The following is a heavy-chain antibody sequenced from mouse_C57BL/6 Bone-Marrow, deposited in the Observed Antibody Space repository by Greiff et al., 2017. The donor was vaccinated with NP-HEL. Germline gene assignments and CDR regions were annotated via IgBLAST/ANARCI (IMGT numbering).Heavy chain of an antibody. Sequence: EVKLMESGGDLVKPGGSLKLSCAASGFTFSSYGMSWVRQTPDKRLEWVATISSGGSYTYYPDSVKGRFTISRANAKNTLYLQMSSLKSEDTAMYYWARQKLLRSPFAYWGQGTLVTVSA. CDR1: GFTFSSYG. J-gene: IGHJ3*01. CDR3: ARQKLLRSPFAY. CDR2: ISSGGSYT. V-gene: IGHV5-6*01. D-gene: IGHD1-1*01.